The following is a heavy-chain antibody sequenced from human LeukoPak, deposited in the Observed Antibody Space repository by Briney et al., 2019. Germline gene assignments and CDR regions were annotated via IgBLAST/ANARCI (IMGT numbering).Heavy chain of an antibody. Sequence: SETLSLTCTVSGGSISSSSYYWGWIRQPPGKGLEWIGSIYYSGSTYYNPSLKSRVTISVDTSKNQFSLKLSSVTAADTAVYYCAREFTQNGAFDIWGQGTMVTVSS. J-gene: IGHJ3*02. CDR2: IYYSGST. CDR3: AREFTQNGAFDI. V-gene: IGHV4-39*07. CDR1: GGSISSSSYY.